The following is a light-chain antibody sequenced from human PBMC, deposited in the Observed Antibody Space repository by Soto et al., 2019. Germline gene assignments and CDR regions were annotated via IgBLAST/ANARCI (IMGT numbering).Light chain of an antibody. CDR1: SSDVGGYNY. CDR2: DVT. Sequence: QSALTQPASVSGSPGQSITISCTGTSSDVGGYNYVSWFQQHPGKAPKLMIYDVTNRPSGVSNRFSGSKSGNTASLTISGLQAEXEADYYCSSYASSDTVIFGGGTKVTVL. CDR3: SSYASSDTVI. V-gene: IGLV2-14*01. J-gene: IGLJ2*01.